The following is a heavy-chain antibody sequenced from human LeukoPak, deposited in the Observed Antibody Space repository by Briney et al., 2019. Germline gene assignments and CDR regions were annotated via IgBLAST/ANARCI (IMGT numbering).Heavy chain of an antibody. CDR1: GGSINIHY. D-gene: IGHD4-17*01. Sequence: SETLSLTCTVSGGSINIHYWSWIRQPAGKGLEWIGRIYTSGSTNYNPSLKTRVTMSVDTSKNQFSLKLSSVTAADTAVYYCARGPLTVTRGFDPWGQGTLVTVSS. V-gene: IGHV4-4*07. CDR3: ARGPLTVTRGFDP. J-gene: IGHJ5*02. CDR2: IYTSGST.